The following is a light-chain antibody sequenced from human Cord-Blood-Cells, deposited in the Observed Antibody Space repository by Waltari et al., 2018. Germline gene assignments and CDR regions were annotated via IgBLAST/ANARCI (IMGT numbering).Light chain of an antibody. CDR1: QGISSY. V-gene: IGKV1-8*01. Sequence: AIRMTQTPSSLAASTGDIVTITCRASQGISSYLAWYQQKPGKAPKLLIYAASTLQSGVPSRFSGSGSGTDFTLTISCLQSEDFATYYCQQYYSYPMTFGQGTRREIK. CDR3: QQYYSYPMT. J-gene: IGKJ5*01. CDR2: AAS.